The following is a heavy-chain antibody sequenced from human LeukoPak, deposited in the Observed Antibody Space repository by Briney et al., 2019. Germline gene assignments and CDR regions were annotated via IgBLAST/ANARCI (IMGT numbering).Heavy chain of an antibody. Sequence: ASVKVSCKASGYTFTSYGISWVRQAPGQGLEWMGWISAYSGNTNYALKVQGRVTMTTDTSTSTAYMELRSLRADDTAVYYCARASATEVGATSSWGQGTLVTVSS. J-gene: IGHJ4*02. D-gene: IGHD1-26*01. V-gene: IGHV1-18*01. CDR1: GYTFTSYG. CDR2: ISAYSGNT. CDR3: ARASATEVGATSS.